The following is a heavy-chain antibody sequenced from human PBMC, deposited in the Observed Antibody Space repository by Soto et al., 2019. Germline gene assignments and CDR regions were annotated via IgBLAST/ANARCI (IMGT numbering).Heavy chain of an antibody. V-gene: IGHV1-46*01. CDR1: GYTFSNYY. Sequence: QVQLVQSGAEVKKPGASVKVSCKASGYTFSNYYMHWVRQAPGQGLEWMGIINPSGGSTSYTQKFQGRVTMTRDTSTSTGYMELSSLRSEDTAVYYCARDRRGSGSGHDSWGQGTLVTVSS. J-gene: IGHJ4*02. CDR3: ARDRRGSGSGHDS. CDR2: INPSGGST. D-gene: IGHD2-15*01.